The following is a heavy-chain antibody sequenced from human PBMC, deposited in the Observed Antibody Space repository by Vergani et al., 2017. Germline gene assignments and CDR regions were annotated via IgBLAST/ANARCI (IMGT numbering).Heavy chain of an antibody. V-gene: IGHV3-30*03. J-gene: IGHJ4*02. CDR1: GFTFSSYG. Sequence: QVQLVESGGGLVKPGGSLRLSCAASGFTFSSYGIHWVRQAPGKGLEWVAVISYDGSNKYYADSVKGRFTISRDNSKNTLYLQMNSLRAEDTAVYYCARKIPSDYWGQGTLVTVSS. CDR3: ARKIPSDY. CDR2: ISYDGSNK.